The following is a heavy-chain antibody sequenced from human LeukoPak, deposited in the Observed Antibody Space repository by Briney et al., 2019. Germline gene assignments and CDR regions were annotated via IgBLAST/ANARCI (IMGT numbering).Heavy chain of an antibody. CDR1: GFSLSTNGVG. Sequence: SGPTLVNPTQTLTLTCTFSGFSLSTNGVGVGWIRQPPGKALEWLALIYWDDDKRYNPSLKSRLTVTKDVSKSQVVLTLTNVDPVDTATYYCAHRLTGYNSNWYHGYFDYWGRGTLVTVSS. CDR3: AHRLTGYNSNWYHGYFDY. V-gene: IGHV2-5*02. D-gene: IGHD6-13*01. CDR2: IYWDDDK. J-gene: IGHJ4*02.